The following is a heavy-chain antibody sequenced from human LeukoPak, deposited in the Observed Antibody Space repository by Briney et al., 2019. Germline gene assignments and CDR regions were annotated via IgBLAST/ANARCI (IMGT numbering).Heavy chain of an antibody. V-gene: IGHV3-74*01. CDR3: TRHYGTGFYGMDV. J-gene: IGHJ6*02. CDR1: GFTFTDYW. D-gene: IGHD3-10*01. CDR2: SNSDESST. Sequence: GGSLRLSCAASGFTFTDYWMHWVRQASGKGLVWVSRSNSDESSTSYADSVKGRSTISRDNAKKTVYLQLNSLRVEDTAIYYCTRHYGTGFYGMDVWGQGTTVTVSS.